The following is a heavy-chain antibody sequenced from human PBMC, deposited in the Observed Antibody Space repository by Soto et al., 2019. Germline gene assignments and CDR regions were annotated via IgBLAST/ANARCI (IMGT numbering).Heavy chain of an antibody. V-gene: IGHV3-30-3*01. D-gene: IGHD4-17*01. CDR1: GFTFSSYA. J-gene: IGHJ4*02. Sequence: GGSLRLSCAASGFTFSSYAMHWVRQAPGKGLEWVAVISYDGSNKYYADSVKGRFTISRDNSKNTLYLQMNSLRAEDTAVYYCASMGNDYGDYVDYWGQGTLVTVPQ. CDR2: ISYDGSNK. CDR3: ASMGNDYGDYVDY.